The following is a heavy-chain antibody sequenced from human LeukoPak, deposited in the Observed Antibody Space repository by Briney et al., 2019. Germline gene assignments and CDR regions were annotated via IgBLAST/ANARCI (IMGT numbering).Heavy chain of an antibody. CDR3: ARCSGGSCSWFDP. J-gene: IGHJ5*02. V-gene: IGHV4-59*01. CDR1: GGSTSSYY. CDR2: IYYSGNT. D-gene: IGHD2-15*01. Sequence: PSETLSLTCTVSGGSTSSYYWSWIRQPPRKGLEWIGYIYYSGNTNYNPSLKSRVTISVDTSKNQFSLRLSSVTAADTAVYYCARCSGGSCSWFDPWGQGTLVTVSS.